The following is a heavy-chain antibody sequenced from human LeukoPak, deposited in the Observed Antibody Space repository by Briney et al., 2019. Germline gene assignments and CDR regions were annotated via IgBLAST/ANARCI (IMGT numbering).Heavy chain of an antibody. D-gene: IGHD3-10*01. V-gene: IGHV3-11*04. J-gene: IGHJ5*02. CDR3: SREYGSGSSRRMFDP. Sequence: GGSLRLSCAASGFTFTNYYMSWIRQAPGKGLEWVSYISSSGSTICYADSVKGRFTISRDNAKNSLYLQMNSLRAEDTAVYYCSREYGSGSSRRMFDPWGQGILVTVSS. CDR1: GFTFTNYY. CDR2: ISSSGSTI.